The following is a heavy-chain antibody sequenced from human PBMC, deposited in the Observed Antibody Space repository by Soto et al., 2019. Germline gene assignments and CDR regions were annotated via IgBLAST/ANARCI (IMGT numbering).Heavy chain of an antibody. D-gene: IGHD2-15*01. CDR3: ASPHYCSGGSCYGYDYMEV. J-gene: IGHJ6*03. CDR2: IYYSGST. V-gene: IGHV4-39*01. Sequence: ETLSLTCIVSGRPISSSNYYWGWFRQPPGKGLEWIGRIYYSGSTYYNPSLKSRGTISVDTSKNQFSLKLSSVTAADTAVYYCASPHYCSGGSCYGYDYMEVWGKGTTVTVSS. CDR1: GRPISSSNYY.